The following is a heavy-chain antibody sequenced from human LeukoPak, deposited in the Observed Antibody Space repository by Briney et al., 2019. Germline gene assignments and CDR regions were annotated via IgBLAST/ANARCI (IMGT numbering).Heavy chain of an antibody. D-gene: IGHD3-22*01. CDR1: GFNLRSYS. V-gene: IGHV3-21*01. Sequence: GGTLKLSCAASGFNLRSYSMNWVRQAPGKGLEWVSSISTSSTYIYYADSVKGRFTISRDNAKNSLYLQMNSLRAEDTAVYYCARGSNYYDSGGLVMDWGQGTLVTVSS. J-gene: IGHJ4*02. CDR3: ARGSNYYDSGGLVMD. CDR2: ISTSSTYI.